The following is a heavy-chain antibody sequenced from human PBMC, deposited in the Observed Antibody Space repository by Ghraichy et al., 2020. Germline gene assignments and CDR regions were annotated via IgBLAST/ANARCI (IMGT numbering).Heavy chain of an antibody. CDR2: INSDGSST. CDR3: ARVVYNGYDYDFDY. CDR1: GFTFSNYW. V-gene: IGHV3-74*01. Sequence: GGSLRLSCAASGFTFSNYWMHWVRQAPGKGLVWVSRINSDGSSTSYADSVKGRFTISRDNAKNTLYLQMNSLRAEDTAIYYCARVVYNGYDYDFDYWGQGILVTVSS. D-gene: IGHD5-12*01. J-gene: IGHJ4*02.